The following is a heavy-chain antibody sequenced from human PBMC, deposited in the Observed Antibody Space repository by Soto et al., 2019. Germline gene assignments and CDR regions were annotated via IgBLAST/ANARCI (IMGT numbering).Heavy chain of an antibody. V-gene: IGHV4-59*01. D-gene: IGHD4-4*01. CDR3: ARDLQGTDPYYYGMDV. J-gene: IGHJ6*02. Sequence: SETLSLTCTVSGGSISSYYWSWIRQPPGKGLEWIGYIYYSGSTNYNPSLKSRVTISVDTSKNQLSLKLSSVTAADTAVYYCARDLQGTDPYYYGMDVWGQGTTVTVSS. CDR1: GGSISSYY. CDR2: IYYSGST.